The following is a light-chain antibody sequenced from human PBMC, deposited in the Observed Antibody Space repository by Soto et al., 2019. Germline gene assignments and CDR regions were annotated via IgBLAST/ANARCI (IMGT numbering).Light chain of an antibody. Sequence: DIVMTQSPDSLAVSLGERATINCKSSQSVLYSSNNKNYLAWYQQKPGQPPKLLIYWASTRESGVPDRFSGSGSGTDFTLTISSLQAEDVAVYYCQQYYSNALTFGGGIKVEIK. CDR2: WAS. CDR3: QQYYSNALT. CDR1: QSVLYSSNNKNY. J-gene: IGKJ4*01. V-gene: IGKV4-1*01.